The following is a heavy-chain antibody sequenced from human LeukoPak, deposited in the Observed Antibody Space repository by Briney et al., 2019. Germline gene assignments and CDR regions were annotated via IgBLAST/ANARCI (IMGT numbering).Heavy chain of an antibody. Sequence: GGSLRLSCAASGFTFDDYGMSWVRQAPGKGLEWVSGINWNGGSTGYADSVKGRFTISRDNSKNTLYLQMNSLRAEDTAVYYCAKGGSGRWFDPWGQGTLVTVSS. CDR1: GFTFDDYG. V-gene: IGHV3-20*04. CDR3: AKGGSGRWFDP. D-gene: IGHD6-19*01. J-gene: IGHJ5*02. CDR2: INWNGGST.